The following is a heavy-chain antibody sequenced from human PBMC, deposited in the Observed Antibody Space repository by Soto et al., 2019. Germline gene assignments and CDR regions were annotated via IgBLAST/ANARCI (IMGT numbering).Heavy chain of an antibody. J-gene: IGHJ4*02. D-gene: IGHD5-12*01. Sequence: QLVQSRAEVKKPGASVRVSCKTSGPTFIAYYIHWVRQAPGQGLEWMGWIDPKSGGTTYEQKFLGRVTMTRDTSIITAYMDLNRLTSDDTAVYYCARVSVDVPEWGQGTLITVSS. CDR2: IDPKSGGT. CDR3: ARVSVDVPE. V-gene: IGHV1-2*02. CDR1: GPTFIAYY.